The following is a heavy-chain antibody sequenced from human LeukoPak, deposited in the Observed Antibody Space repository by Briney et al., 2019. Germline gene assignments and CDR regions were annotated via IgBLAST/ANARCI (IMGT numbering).Heavy chain of an antibody. V-gene: IGHV3-33*06. CDR3: AKRTGATTGFDY. CDR1: GFTFSSYG. D-gene: IGHD1-26*01. CDR2: IWYDGSNK. Sequence: PGGSLRLSCAASGFTFSSYGMHWVRQAPGKGLEWVAVIWYDGSNKYYADSVKGRFTISRDNSKNTLYLQMNSLRAEDTAVYYCAKRTGATTGFDYWGQGTLVTVSS. J-gene: IGHJ4*02.